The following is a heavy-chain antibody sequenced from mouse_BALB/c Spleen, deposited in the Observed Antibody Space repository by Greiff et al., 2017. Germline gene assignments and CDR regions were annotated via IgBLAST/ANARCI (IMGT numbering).Heavy chain of an antibody. J-gene: IGHJ4*01. CDR1: GFTFSNYW. CDR2: IRLKSNNYAT. D-gene: IGHD2-14*01. V-gene: IGHV6-6*02. Sequence: EVKLVESGGGLVQPGGSMKLSCVASGFTFSNYWMNWVRQSPEKGLEWVAEIRLKSNNYATHYAESVKGRFTISRDDSKSSVYLQMNNLRAEDTGIYYCTRYRSFMDYWGQGTSVTVSS. CDR3: TRYRSFMDY.